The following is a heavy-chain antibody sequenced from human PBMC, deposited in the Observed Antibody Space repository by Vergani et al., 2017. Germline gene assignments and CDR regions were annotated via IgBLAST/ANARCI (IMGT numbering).Heavy chain of an antibody. CDR2: ISSSSSYI. Sequence: EVQLLESGGGLVQPGGSLRLSCAASGFTFSSYSMNWVRQAPGKGLEWVSSISSSSSYIYYADSVKGRFTISRDNAKNSLYLQMNSLRAEDTAVYYCAGEGGRIVVVPAADLWGQGTLVTVSS. CDR3: AGEGGRIVVVPAADL. V-gene: IGHV3-21*01. D-gene: IGHD2-2*01. J-gene: IGHJ5*02. CDR1: GFTFSSYS.